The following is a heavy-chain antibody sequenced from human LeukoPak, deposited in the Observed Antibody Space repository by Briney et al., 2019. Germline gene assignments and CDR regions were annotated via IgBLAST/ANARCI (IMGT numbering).Heavy chain of an antibody. Sequence: PSETLSLTCTVSGYSISYGYYWGWIRQPPGKGLEWIGSIYHSGSTYCNPSLKSRVTISVDTSKNRFSLRLSSVTAADTAVYYCARSRGRLAQLDYWGQGTLVTVSS. CDR2: IYHSGST. V-gene: IGHV4-38-2*02. CDR1: GYSISYGYY. D-gene: IGHD6-25*01. J-gene: IGHJ4*02. CDR3: ARSRGRLAQLDY.